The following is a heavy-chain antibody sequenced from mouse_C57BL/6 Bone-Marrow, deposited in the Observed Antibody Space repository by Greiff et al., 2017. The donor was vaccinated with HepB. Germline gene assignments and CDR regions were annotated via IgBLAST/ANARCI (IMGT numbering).Heavy chain of an antibody. Sequence: QVHVKQSGAELARPGASVKLSCKASGYTFTSYGISWVKQRTGQGLEWIGEIYPRSGNTYYNEKFKGKATLTADKSSSTAYMELRSLTSEDSAVYFCVYYYGSSSWFAYWGQGTLVTVSA. V-gene: IGHV1-81*01. CDR1: GYTFTSYG. CDR3: VYYYGSSSWFAY. D-gene: IGHD1-1*01. J-gene: IGHJ3*01. CDR2: IYPRSGNT.